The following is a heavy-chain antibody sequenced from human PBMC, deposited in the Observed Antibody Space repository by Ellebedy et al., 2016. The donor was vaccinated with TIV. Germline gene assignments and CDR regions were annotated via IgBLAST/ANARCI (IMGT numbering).Heavy chain of an antibody. CDR3: ARHAPSSGYYYMGYSDY. J-gene: IGHJ4*02. D-gene: IGHD3-22*01. CDR2: INTANGDT. Sequence: ASVKVSCKASGYTFTSYAMHWVRQAPGQGLEWMGWINTANGDTKYVWKIQGRVTITRDTSATTAYLELSSLRSEDTAVYYCARHAPSSGYYYMGYSDYWGQGTLVTVSS. V-gene: IGHV1-3*04. CDR1: GYTFTSYA.